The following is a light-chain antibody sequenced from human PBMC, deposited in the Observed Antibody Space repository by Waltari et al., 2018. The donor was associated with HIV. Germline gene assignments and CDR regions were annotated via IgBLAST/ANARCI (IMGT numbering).Light chain of an antibody. CDR1: SSDVGVYNF. CDR2: DVS. J-gene: IGLJ2*01. CDR3: CSYAGSYPVV. Sequence: GSPGQSVTISCTGTSSDVGVYNFVSWYQQHPGKAPKLMIYDVSKRPSGVPDRFSGSKSGNTASLTISGPQAEDEADYYCCSYAGSYPVVFGGGTKLTVL. V-gene: IGLV2-11*01.